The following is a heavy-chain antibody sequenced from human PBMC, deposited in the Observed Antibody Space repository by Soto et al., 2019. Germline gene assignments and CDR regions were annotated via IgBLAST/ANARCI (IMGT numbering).Heavy chain of an antibody. J-gene: IGHJ6*02. D-gene: IGHD2-2*01. Sequence: PSETLSLTCAVYGGSVSGYYWSWIRQPPGKGLEWIGKIYHSGSTNYNPSLKSRFTISVDTSKNQLSLKLSSVTAADTAVYYCASGSTKPAARLGPYSYGMDVWGQGTTVSVS. CDR2: IYHSGST. V-gene: IGHV4-34*01. CDR3: ASGSTKPAARLGPYSYGMDV. CDR1: GGSVSGYY.